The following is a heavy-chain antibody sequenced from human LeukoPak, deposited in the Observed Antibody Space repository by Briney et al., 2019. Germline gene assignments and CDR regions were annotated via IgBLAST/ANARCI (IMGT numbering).Heavy chain of an antibody. J-gene: IGHJ4*02. CDR1: GYSISSGYY. Sequence: SETLSLTCTVSGYSISSGYYWTWIRQPPGKGLEWIGYIYYSGSTNYNPSPKSRVTISVDTSKNQFSLKLSSVTAADTAVYYCARGVVIAPQTFDYWGQGTLVTVSS. CDR2: IYYSGST. CDR3: ARGVVIAPQTFDY. V-gene: IGHV4-61*01. D-gene: IGHD2-21*01.